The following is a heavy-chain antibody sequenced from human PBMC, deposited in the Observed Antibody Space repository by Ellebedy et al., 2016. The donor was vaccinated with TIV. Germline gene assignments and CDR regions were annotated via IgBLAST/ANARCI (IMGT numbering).Heavy chain of an antibody. Sequence: GESLKISCAASGFTFSDYYMSWIRQAPGKGLEWVSYISSSGSTIYYADSVKGRFTISRDNAKNSLYLQMNSLRAEDTAVYYCAREEVRVYGMDVWGQGTTVTVSS. CDR2: ISSSGSTI. J-gene: IGHJ6*02. CDR1: GFTFSDYY. V-gene: IGHV3-11*04. D-gene: IGHD3-10*01. CDR3: AREEVRVYGMDV.